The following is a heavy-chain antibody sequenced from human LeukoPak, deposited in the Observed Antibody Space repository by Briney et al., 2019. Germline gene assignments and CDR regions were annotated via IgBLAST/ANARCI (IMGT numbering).Heavy chain of an antibody. V-gene: IGHV3-74*01. CDR2: INTDGTVT. CDR1: GFTFSKYW. J-gene: IGHJ4*02. D-gene: IGHD6-19*01. CDR3: ATKQWLAPPPDS. Sequence: GGSLRLSCAASGFTFSKYWMLWVRQAPGKGLESVSRINTDGTVTTYADPVKGRFTVSRDNADNTMFLQMNSVRDEDTAVYYCATKQWLAPPPDSWGQGTPVTVSS.